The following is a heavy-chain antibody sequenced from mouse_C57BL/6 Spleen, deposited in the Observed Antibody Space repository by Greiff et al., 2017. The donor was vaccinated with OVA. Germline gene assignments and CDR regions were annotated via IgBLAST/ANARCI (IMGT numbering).Heavy chain of an antibody. CDR2: IYPRSGNT. D-gene: IGHD4-1*01. CDR3: ARGGSGTAWFAY. CDR1: GYTFTSYG. V-gene: IGHV1-81*01. J-gene: IGHJ3*01. Sequence: QVQLQQSGAELARPGASVKLSCKASGYTFTSYGISWVKQRTGQGLEWIGEIYPRSGNTYYNEKFKGKATLTADKSSSTAYMELRSLTSEDAAVYFCARGGSGTAWFAYWGQGTLVTVSA.